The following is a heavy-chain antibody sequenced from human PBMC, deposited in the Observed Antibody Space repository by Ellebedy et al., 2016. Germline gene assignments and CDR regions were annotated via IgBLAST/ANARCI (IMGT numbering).Heavy chain of an antibody. CDR2: ISGNGANT. V-gene: IGHV3-23*01. Sequence: GGSLKISCAASGFTFSSYAMSWVRQAPGKGLEWVSTISGNGANTYYADSVKGRFTISRDNSKNTLYLQMNSLRTEDTAVYYCARRHPCSGGNCDFDYWGQGTLVTVSS. CDR3: ARRHPCSGGNCDFDY. J-gene: IGHJ4*02. D-gene: IGHD2-15*01. CDR1: GFTFSSYA.